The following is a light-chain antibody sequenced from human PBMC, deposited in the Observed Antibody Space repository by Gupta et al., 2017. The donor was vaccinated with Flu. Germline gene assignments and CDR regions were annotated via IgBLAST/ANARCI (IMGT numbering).Light chain of an antibody. CDR3: YSATAHPLL. Sequence: SPGQTATIACSGDVRGMNFVRWYQQKPGQAPIFFLYKFSERPSGVPERFSGSNSGDTVTLTICGAQVDDEADYYCYSATAHPLLFGGGTKLTVL. CDR2: KFS. CDR1: VRGMNF. V-gene: IGLV3-27*01. J-gene: IGLJ3*02.